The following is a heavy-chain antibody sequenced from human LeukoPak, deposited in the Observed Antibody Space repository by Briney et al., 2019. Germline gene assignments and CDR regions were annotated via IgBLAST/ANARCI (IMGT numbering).Heavy chain of an antibody. J-gene: IGHJ6*03. CDR2: IFYSGSI. V-gene: IGHV4-59*12. D-gene: IGHD6-13*01. CDR1: GGSINNYY. CDR3: ARDPIAAAVSDYMDV. Sequence: SETLSLTCTVSGGSINNYYWSWIRQPPGKGLEWIGYIFYSGSISYNPSLKSRVTISVDRSKNQFSLKLSSVTAADTAVYYCARDPIAAAVSDYMDVWGKGTTVTVSS.